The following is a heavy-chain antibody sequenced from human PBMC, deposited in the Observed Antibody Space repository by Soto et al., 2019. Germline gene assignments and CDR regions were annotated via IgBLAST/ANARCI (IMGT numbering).Heavy chain of an antibody. CDR1: GYAFTTYG. J-gene: IGHJ4*02. CDR3: ARGRYGDY. D-gene: IGHD1-1*01. Sequence: QVHLVQSGAEVKKPGASVKVSCKGSGYAFTTYGITCGRQAPGQGREWTGWISAHNGHTNYAQKLQGRGTVTRDTSTSTAYMELRSLRSDDTAVYYCARGRYGDYWGQGALVNVSS. V-gene: IGHV1-18*01. CDR2: ISAHNGHT.